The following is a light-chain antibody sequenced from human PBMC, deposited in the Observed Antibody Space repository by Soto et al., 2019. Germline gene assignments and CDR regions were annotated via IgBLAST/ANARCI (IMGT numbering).Light chain of an antibody. CDR3: QQRGNWPPTWT. CDR1: QSIGYY. CDR2: DAS. J-gene: IGKJ1*01. V-gene: IGKV3-11*01. Sequence: EIVLTQPPATLSLSPGERATLSCRASQSIGYYLAWYQEIPGQAPRLLIYDASIRATGIPARFSGSWSGTDFTLTINGLEPEDSAVYYCQQRGNWPPTWTFGQGTKVDIK.